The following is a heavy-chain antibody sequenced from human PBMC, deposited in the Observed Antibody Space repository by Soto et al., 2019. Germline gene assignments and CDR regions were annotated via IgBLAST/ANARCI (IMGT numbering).Heavy chain of an antibody. D-gene: IGHD6-19*01. CDR1: GFTFSSYG. CDR3: ARDRYSSGWYDLDY. J-gene: IGHJ4*02. Sequence: QVQLVESGGGVVQPGRSLRLSCAASGFTFSSYGMHWVRHAPGKGLEWVAVIWYDGSNKYYADSVKGRFTISRDNSKNTLYLQMNSLRAEDTAVYYCARDRYSSGWYDLDYWGQGTLVTVSS. V-gene: IGHV3-33*01. CDR2: IWYDGSNK.